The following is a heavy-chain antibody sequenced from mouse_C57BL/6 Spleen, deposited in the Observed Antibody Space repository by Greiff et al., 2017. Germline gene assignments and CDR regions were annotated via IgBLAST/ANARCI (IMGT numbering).Heavy chain of an antibody. CDR2: IWSGGST. D-gene: IGHD2-2*01. CDR3: ARAGATMVTPFDY. CDR1: GFSLTSYG. V-gene: IGHV2-2*01. J-gene: IGHJ2*01. Sequence: QVQLKQSGPGLVQPSQSLSITCTVSGFSLTSYGVHWVRQSPGKGLEWLGVIWSGGSTDYNAAFISRLSISKDNSKSQVFFKMNRLQADDTAIYCCARAGATMVTPFDYWGQGTTLTVSS.